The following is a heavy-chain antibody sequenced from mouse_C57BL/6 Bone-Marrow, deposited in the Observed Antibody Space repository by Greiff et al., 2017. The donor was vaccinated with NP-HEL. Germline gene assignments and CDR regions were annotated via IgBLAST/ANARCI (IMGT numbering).Heavy chain of an antibody. V-gene: IGHV1-50*01. CDR2: IDPSDSYT. CDR3: ARSDYYGSYWYFDV. CDR1: GYTFTSYW. J-gene: IGHJ1*03. Sequence: QVQLQQPGAELVKPGASVKLSCKASGYTFTSYWMQWVKQRPGQGLEWIGEIDPSDSYTNYNQKFKGKATLTVDTSSSTAYMQLSSLTSEDSAVYYCARSDYYGSYWYFDVWGTGTTVTVSS. D-gene: IGHD1-1*01.